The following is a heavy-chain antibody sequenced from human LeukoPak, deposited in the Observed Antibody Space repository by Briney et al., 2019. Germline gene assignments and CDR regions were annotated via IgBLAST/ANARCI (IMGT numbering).Heavy chain of an antibody. D-gene: IGHD2-2*01. Sequence: PSETLSLTCTVSGGSISSYYWSWIRQPPGKGLEWIGYIYYSGSTNYNPSLKSRVTISVDTSKNQSSLKLSSVTAADTAVYYCARGYCSSTSCYLDYWGQGTLVTVSS. V-gene: IGHV4-59*01. CDR2: IYYSGST. CDR1: GGSISSYY. CDR3: ARGYCSSTSCYLDY. J-gene: IGHJ4*02.